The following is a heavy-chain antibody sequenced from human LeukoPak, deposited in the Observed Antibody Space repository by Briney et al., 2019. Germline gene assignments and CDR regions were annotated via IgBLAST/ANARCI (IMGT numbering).Heavy chain of an antibody. J-gene: IGHJ4*02. CDR3: ASGLAVAGQY. CDR1: GFTVSSDW. CDR2: IKQDGSEK. Sequence: QGGGSLRLSCAASGFTVSSDWMSWVRQAPGKGLQWVANIKQDGSEKYYVDSVKGRFTISRDNAKNSLYLQMNSLRAEDTAVYYCASGLAVAGQYWGQGTLVTVSS. D-gene: IGHD6-19*01. V-gene: IGHV3-7*01.